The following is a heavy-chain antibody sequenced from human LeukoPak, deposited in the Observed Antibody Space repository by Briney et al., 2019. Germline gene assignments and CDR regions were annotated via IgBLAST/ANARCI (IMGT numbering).Heavy chain of an antibody. CDR1: GFGVGRNY. V-gene: IGHV3-23*01. CDR2: ISGSDDGT. J-gene: IGHJ4*02. D-gene: IGHD3-10*01. Sequence: PGGSLRLSCAASGFGVGRNYMTWVRQAPGKGLEWVSTISGSDDGTYYADSVRGRFTISRDNSKNTLYLQMKALRDEDTATYYCAKRGPIYSSTPGNYFDYWGQGTLVTVSS. CDR3: AKRGPIYSSTPGNYFDY.